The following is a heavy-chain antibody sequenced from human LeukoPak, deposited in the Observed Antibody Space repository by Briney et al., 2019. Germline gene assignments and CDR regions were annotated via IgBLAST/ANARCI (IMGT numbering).Heavy chain of an antibody. CDR1: GFTFSSYG. D-gene: IGHD1-26*01. CDR2: IRYDGSNK. CDR3: AKESRIVGATSFDY. Sequence: GGSLRLSCAASGFTFSSYGMHWVRQAPGKGLEWVAFIRYDGSNKYYADSVKGRFTISRDNSKNTLYLQMNSLRAEDTAVYYRAKESRIVGATSFDYWGQGTLVTVSS. J-gene: IGHJ4*02. V-gene: IGHV3-30*02.